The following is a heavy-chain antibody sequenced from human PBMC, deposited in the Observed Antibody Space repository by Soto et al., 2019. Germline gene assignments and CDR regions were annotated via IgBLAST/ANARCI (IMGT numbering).Heavy chain of an antibody. Sequence: QVQLVQSGAEVKKPGSSVKVSCKASGGTFSSYAISWVRQAPGQGLEWMGGIIPIFGTANYAQKFQGRVTITADEATSTAYMELSSLRSEDTAVYYCARGVLLGRDGYNDLDYWGQGTLVTVSS. J-gene: IGHJ4*02. CDR1: GGTFSSYA. CDR3: ARGVLLGRDGYNDLDY. CDR2: IIPIFGTA. D-gene: IGHD5-12*01. V-gene: IGHV1-69*01.